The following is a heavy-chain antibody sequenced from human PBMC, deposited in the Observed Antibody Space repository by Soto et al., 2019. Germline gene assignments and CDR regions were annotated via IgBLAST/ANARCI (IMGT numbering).Heavy chain of an antibody. CDR1: GFTFSSYG. CDR2: ISYDGSNK. D-gene: IGHD4-17*01. Sequence: QVQLVESGGGVVQPGRSLRLSCAASGFTFSSYGMHWVRQAPGKGLEWVAVISYDGSNKYYADSVKGRFTISRDNSKNTLDLQMNSLRAEDTAVYYCAPWVGAFDYWGQGTLVTVSS. CDR3: APWVGAFDY. V-gene: IGHV3-30*03. J-gene: IGHJ4*02.